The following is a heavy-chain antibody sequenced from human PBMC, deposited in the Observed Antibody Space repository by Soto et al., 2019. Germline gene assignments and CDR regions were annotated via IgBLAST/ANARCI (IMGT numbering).Heavy chain of an antibody. J-gene: IGHJ6*02. CDR1: GGSFSGYY. CDR3: ARVWAAACPTNQYYYGMDV. Sequence: SETLSLTCAVYGGSFSGYYWSWIRQPPGKGLEWNGEINHSGSTNYNPSLKSRVTISVDTSKNQFSLKLSSVTAADTAVYYCARVWAAACPTNQYYYGMDVWGQGTTVTVSS. CDR2: INHSGST. V-gene: IGHV4-34*01. D-gene: IGHD6-13*01.